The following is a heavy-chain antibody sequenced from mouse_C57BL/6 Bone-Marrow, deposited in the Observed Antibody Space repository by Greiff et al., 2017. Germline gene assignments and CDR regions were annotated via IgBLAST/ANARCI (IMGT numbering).Heavy chain of an antibody. Sequence: VQLQQPGAELVKPGASVKLSCKASGYTFTSYWMHWVKQRPGQGLEWIGMIHPNSGSTNYNEKFKSKATLTVDKSSSTAYMQLSSLTSEDSAVYYCAKTAQVFWFAYWGKGTLVTVSA. CDR2: IHPNSGST. D-gene: IGHD3-2*02. V-gene: IGHV1-64*01. CDR1: GYTFTSYW. CDR3: AKTAQVFWFAY. J-gene: IGHJ3*01.